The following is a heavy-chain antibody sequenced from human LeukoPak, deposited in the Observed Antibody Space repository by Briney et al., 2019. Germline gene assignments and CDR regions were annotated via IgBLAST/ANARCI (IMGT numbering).Heavy chain of an antibody. J-gene: IGHJ4*02. Sequence: GGSLRLSCTASGFAFSNYAMTWVRQAPGKGLKWVSGISGNGGSTYYADSVKGRFTISRDYSKSSLHLQMNSLRAEDTAVYYCAKTSGSYFAGSDCWGQGTLVTVSS. CDR3: AKTSGSYFAGSDC. CDR2: ISGNGGST. V-gene: IGHV3-23*01. CDR1: GFAFSNYA. D-gene: IGHD3-22*01.